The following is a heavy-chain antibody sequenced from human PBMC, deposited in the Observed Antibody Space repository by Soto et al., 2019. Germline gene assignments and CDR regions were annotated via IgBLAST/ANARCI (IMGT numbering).Heavy chain of an antibody. V-gene: IGHV3-33*01. Sequence: PGGSLRLSCAASGFTFSSYGMHWVRQAPGKGLEWVAVIWYDGSNKYYADSVKGRFTISRDNSKNTLYLQMNSLRAEDTAVYYCARDSGDAALDDYYYYGMDVWGQGPTVTVSS. J-gene: IGHJ6*02. D-gene: IGHD2-21*02. CDR3: ARDSGDAALDDYYYYGMDV. CDR2: IWYDGSNK. CDR1: GFTFSSYG.